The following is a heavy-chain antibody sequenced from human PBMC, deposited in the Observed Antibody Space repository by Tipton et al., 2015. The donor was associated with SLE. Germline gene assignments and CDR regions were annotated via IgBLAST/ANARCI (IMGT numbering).Heavy chain of an antibody. D-gene: IGHD2-21*01. CDR2: IRQDGSEK. V-gene: IGHV3-7*01. Sequence: SLRLSCVASGVSFNKYWMIWVRQAPGKGLEWVANIRQDGSEKNYVDSVKGRFTTSRDNAKNALYLQMNSLRVEDTAVYFCAGTGPVAYWGQGTLVTVSS. J-gene: IGHJ4*02. CDR3: AGTGPVAY. CDR1: GVSFNKYW.